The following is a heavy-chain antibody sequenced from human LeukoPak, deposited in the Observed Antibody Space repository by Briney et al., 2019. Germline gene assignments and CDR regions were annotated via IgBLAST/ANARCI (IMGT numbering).Heavy chain of an antibody. CDR1: GYTFTSNH. V-gene: IGHV1-46*01. J-gene: IGHJ6*02. CDR3: ARGEYPTGRYGDYGYSYYYYGMDV. D-gene: IGHD4-17*01. CDR2: INPSGDST. Sequence: RASVKVSCKASGYTFTSNHIHWVRQAPGQGLEWMGVINPSGDSTSYAQNFQGRVTVTRDTSTSTVYMELSSLRSEDTAVYYCARGEYPTGRYGDYGYSYYYYGMDVWGQGTTVTVSS.